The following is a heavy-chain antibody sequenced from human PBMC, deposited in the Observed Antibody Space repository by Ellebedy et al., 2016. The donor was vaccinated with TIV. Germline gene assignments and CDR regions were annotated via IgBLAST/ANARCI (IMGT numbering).Heavy chain of an antibody. CDR1: GGSFNGYF. Sequence: SQTLSLTCAVNGGSFNGYFWSWIRQPPGKGLEYIGSVYYSGSPYYNPSFKSRVTLSADTSKNQFSLNLRTVTAADTAVYYCARTDPWQPIDDWGQGILVSVSS. CDR3: ARTDPWQPIDD. D-gene: IGHD2-21*02. CDR2: VYYSGSP. J-gene: IGHJ4*02. V-gene: IGHV4-34*01.